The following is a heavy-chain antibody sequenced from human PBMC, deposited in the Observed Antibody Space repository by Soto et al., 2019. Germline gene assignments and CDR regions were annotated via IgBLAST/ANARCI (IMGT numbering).Heavy chain of an antibody. CDR1: GFTFSSYA. CDR2: ISYDGSNK. V-gene: IGHV3-30-3*01. D-gene: IGHD3-22*01. CDR3: AREYYDMWACWFDP. J-gene: IGHJ5*02. Sequence: GGSLRLSCAASGFTFSSYAMHWVRQAPGKGLEWVAVISYDGSNKYYADSVKGRFTISRDNSKNTLYLQMNSLRAEDTAVYYCAREYYDMWACWFDPWGQGTLVTVSS.